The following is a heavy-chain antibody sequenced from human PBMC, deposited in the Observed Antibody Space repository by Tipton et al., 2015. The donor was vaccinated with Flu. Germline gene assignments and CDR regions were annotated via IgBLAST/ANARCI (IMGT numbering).Heavy chain of an antibody. CDR2: IYYSGST. V-gene: IGHV4-59*01. CDR3: ARAKGVRDYGWGSYRPGGAIDAFDI. CDR1: GGSISSYY. D-gene: IGHD3-16*02. Sequence: TLSLTCTVSGGSISSYYWSWIRQPPGKGLEWIGYIYYSGSTNYNPSLKSRVTISVDTSKNQFSLKLSSVTAADPAVYYCARAKGVRDYGWGSYRPGGAIDAFDIWGQGTMVTVSS. J-gene: IGHJ3*02.